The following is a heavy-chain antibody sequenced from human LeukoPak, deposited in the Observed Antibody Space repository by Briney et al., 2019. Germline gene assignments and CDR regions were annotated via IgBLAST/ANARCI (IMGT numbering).Heavy chain of an antibody. Sequence: ASVKVSCKASGYTFTGYYMHWVRQAPGQGLEWMGWISAYNGNTNYAQKLQGRVTMTTDTSTSTAYMELRSLRSDDTAVYYCARRLTGRDDYWGQGTLVTVSS. CDR2: ISAYNGNT. CDR1: GYTFTGYY. CDR3: ARRLTGRDDY. D-gene: IGHD3-9*01. J-gene: IGHJ4*02. V-gene: IGHV1-18*04.